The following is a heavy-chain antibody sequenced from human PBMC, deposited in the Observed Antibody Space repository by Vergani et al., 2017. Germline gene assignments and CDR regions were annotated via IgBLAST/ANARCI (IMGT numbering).Heavy chain of an antibody. Sequence: QVQLVESGGGLVKPGGSLRLSCAASGFTFSDYYMSWIRQAPGKGLEWVSYISSSSSYTNYADSVKGRFTISRDNAKNSLYLQMNSLRTEDTAVYYCARNIAAAEYYYYYGMDVWGQGTTVTVSS. J-gene: IGHJ6*02. CDR3: ARNIAAAEYYYYYGMDV. D-gene: IGHD6-13*01. CDR1: GFTFSDYY. V-gene: IGHV3-11*05. CDR2: ISSSSSYT.